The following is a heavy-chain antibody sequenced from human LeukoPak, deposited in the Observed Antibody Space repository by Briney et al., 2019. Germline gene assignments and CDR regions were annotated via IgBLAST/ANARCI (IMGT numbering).Heavy chain of an antibody. CDR3: ARDYERIIMVRGVPLSPQTVFDP. J-gene: IGHJ5*02. CDR2: ISAYNGNT. CDR1: GYTFTSYG. D-gene: IGHD3-10*01. Sequence: ASVKVSCKASGYTFTSYGISWVRQAPGQGLEWMGWISAYNGNTNYAQKLQGRVTMTTDTSISTAYMELSRLRSDDTAVYYCARDYERIIMVRGVPLSPQTVFDPWGQGTLVTVSS. V-gene: IGHV1-18*01.